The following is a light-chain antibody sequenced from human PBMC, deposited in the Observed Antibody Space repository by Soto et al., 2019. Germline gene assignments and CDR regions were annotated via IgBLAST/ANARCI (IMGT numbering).Light chain of an antibody. CDR3: QHFVNSLTWT. CDR2: GAS. J-gene: IGKJ1*01. Sequence: EIVLTQSPGTLSLSPGERATLSCRASQSVSSTYLIWYQQKPGQAPRLLIYGASSRATGVPDRFSGGGSGTDFTLTISRLEPEDFAVYDCQHFVNSLTWTLGQGTKVEIK. CDR1: QSVSSTY. V-gene: IGKV3-20*01.